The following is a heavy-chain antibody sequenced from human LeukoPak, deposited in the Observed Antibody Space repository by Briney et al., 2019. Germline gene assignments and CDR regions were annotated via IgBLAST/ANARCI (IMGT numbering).Heavy chain of an antibody. D-gene: IGHD6-13*01. CDR1: GGSISGYY. CDR3: ARGIAAGRFDY. CDR2: IYYSGST. J-gene: IGHJ4*02. V-gene: IGHV4-59*01. Sequence: SETLSLTCTVSGGSISGYYWSWIRQPPGKALEWIGHIYYSGSTFYNPSLKSRVTISVDTSKNQFSLKVSSVTAADTGVYYCARGIAAGRFDYWGQGTLVTVSS.